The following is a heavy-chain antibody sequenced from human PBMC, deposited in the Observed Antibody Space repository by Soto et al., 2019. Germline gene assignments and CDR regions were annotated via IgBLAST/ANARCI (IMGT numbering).Heavy chain of an antibody. Sequence: SETLSLTCTVSGGSISSYYWSWIRQPPGKGLEWIGYMYNTGSTVYNPSFKSRVTISVDTSKNQFSLKLNSVTVADTAVYYCARDLWGYCGTDCYPLDVWGQGTTVT. J-gene: IGHJ6*02. CDR2: MYNTGST. CDR3: ARDLWGYCGTDCYPLDV. D-gene: IGHD2-21*02. V-gene: IGHV4-59*13. CDR1: GGSISSYY.